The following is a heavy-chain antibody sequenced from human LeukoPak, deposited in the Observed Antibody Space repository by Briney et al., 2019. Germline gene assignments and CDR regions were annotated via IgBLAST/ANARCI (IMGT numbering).Heavy chain of an antibody. CDR3: ARIGGYDY. CDR2: INPNTDCT. D-gene: IGHD3-16*01. Sequence: GSVQIFCWASGDTLTGYYMLWVRRHPGRGLAWMGWINPNTDCTNYAQKLQGRVTMTRATSISTAYMELSRLRSDDTAVYYCARIGGYDYWGQGTLVTVSS. CDR1: GDTLTGYY. J-gene: IGHJ4*02. V-gene: IGHV1-2*02.